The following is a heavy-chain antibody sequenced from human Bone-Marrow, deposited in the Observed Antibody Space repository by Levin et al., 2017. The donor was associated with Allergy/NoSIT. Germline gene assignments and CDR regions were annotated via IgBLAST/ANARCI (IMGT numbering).Heavy chain of an antibody. J-gene: IGHJ4*02. CDR1: GFTISTNY. D-gene: IGHD5-12*01. CDR2: IHSGGRK. V-gene: IGHV3-66*01. Sequence: GGSLRLSCAASGFTISTNYMSWVRQAPGKGLEWVSIIHSGGRKNYADSVKGRFTISRDNYNNTLYLQMNSLRGEDTAIYYCARDDVVATNHWGQGTLVIVSS. CDR3: ARDDVVATNH.